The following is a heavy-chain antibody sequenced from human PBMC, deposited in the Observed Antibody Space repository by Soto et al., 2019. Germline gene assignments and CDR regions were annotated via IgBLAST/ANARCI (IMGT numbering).Heavy chain of an antibody. CDR1: GGSISSSNYY. CDR3: ATHSGSYRPFDY. J-gene: IGHJ4*02. CDR2: ISSRGTT. Sequence: SETLSLTCIVSGGSISSSNYYWAWIRQPPGEGLEWIGSISSRGTTYYNPSLTSRVTISVDTFENQFSLRLGSVTAADTGVYYCATHSGSYRPFDYWGQGTLVTVSS. V-gene: IGHV4-39*01. D-gene: IGHD1-26*01.